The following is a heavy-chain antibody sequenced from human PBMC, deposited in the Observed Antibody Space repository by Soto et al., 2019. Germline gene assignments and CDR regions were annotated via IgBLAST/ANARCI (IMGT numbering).Heavy chain of an antibody. D-gene: IGHD3-22*01. CDR1: GYTFNTYW. J-gene: IGHJ4*02. Sequence: GESLKISCLGSGYTFNTYWIGWVRQMAGKGLEWMGIIYPGDFDTRYSPSFQGHVTMSVDKSINTAYLQWSSLETSDTATYYCARHEEDRFLDHWGQGTQVTVSS. CDR2: IYPGDFDT. V-gene: IGHV5-51*01. CDR3: ARHEEDRFLDH.